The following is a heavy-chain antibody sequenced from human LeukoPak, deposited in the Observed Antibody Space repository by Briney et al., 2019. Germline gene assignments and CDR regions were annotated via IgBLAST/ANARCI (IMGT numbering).Heavy chain of an antibody. Sequence: GGSLRLSCAASGFTFSSYSMNWVRQAPGKGLEWVSSISSSSSYIYYADSVKGRFTISRDNAKNSLYLQMNSLRAEDTAVYYRAREVREPLYYYYYMDVWGKGTTVTVSS. CDR3: AREVREPLYYYYYMDV. CDR1: GFTFSSYS. V-gene: IGHV3-21*01. CDR2: ISSSSSYI. D-gene: IGHD1-26*01. J-gene: IGHJ6*03.